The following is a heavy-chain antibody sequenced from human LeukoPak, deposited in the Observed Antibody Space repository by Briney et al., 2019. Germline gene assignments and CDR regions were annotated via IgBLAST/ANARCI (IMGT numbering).Heavy chain of an antibody. V-gene: IGHV3-23*01. CDR3: AKDLDPEYSRFPEDY. J-gene: IGHJ4*02. Sequence: GGSLRLSCAASGFTFSSYAMSWVRQAPGKGLEWVSAISGSGGSTYYADSVKGRFTISRDNSKNTLYLQMNSLRAEDTAVYYCAKDLDPEYSRFPEDYWGQGTLVTVSS. CDR2: ISGSGGST. D-gene: IGHD6-6*01. CDR1: GFTFSSYA.